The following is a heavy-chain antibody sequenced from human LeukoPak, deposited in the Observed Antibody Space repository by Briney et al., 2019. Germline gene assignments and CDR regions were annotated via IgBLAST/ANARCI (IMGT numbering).Heavy chain of an antibody. Sequence: PGGSLRLSCAASGFTFSRYWMHWVRQAPGKGLVWVSRINSDGSSTSYADYVKGRFTISRDNAKNTLYLHMNSLRAEDTAVYYCARESECAFDIWGQGTMVTVSS. CDR2: INSDGSST. J-gene: IGHJ3*02. V-gene: IGHV3-74*01. CDR3: ARESECAFDI. CDR1: GFTFSRYW.